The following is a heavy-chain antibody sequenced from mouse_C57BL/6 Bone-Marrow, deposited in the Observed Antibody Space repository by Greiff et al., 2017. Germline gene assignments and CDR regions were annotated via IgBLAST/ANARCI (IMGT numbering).Heavy chain of an antibody. Sequence: QVQLKQSGAELVRPGTSVKMSCKASGYTFTNYWIGWAKQRPGHGLEWIGDIYPGGGYTNYNEKFKGKATLTADKSSSTAYMQFSSLTSEDSAIYYCARSHYYGSSYWYFDVWGTGTTVTVSS. V-gene: IGHV1-63*01. CDR2: IYPGGGYT. CDR1: GYTFTNYW. CDR3: ARSHYYGSSYWYFDV. J-gene: IGHJ1*03. D-gene: IGHD1-1*01.